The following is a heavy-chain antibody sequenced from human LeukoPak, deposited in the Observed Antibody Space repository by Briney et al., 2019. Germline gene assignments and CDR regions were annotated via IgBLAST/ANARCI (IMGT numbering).Heavy chain of an antibody. Sequence: PGGSLRLSCAASGFTFSSYGMSWVRQAPGKGLEWVSAISGSGGSTYYADSVKGRFTISRDNSKNTLYLQMNSLRAEDTAVYYCAKGRKCSGGSCYFWSGDNFDYWGQGTLVTVSS. CDR1: GFTFSSYG. D-gene: IGHD2-15*01. V-gene: IGHV3-23*01. CDR2: ISGSGGST. CDR3: AKGRKCSGGSCYFWSGDNFDY. J-gene: IGHJ4*02.